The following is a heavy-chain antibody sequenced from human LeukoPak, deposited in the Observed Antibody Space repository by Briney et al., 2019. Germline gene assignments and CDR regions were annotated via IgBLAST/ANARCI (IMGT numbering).Heavy chain of an antibody. CDR1: GFTFSLYA. CDR3: VRYPYGTSPYYFDY. D-gene: IGHD1-14*01. CDR2: LSGSGGIT. Sequence: GESLRLSCAASGFTFSLYAMTWVRQAPGKGLEWVSSLSGSGGITFYADSVKGRFAISRDNSKNTLYLQMNSLGAGDTALYYCVRYPYGTSPYYFDYWGQGTLVTVSS. J-gene: IGHJ4*02. V-gene: IGHV3-23*01.